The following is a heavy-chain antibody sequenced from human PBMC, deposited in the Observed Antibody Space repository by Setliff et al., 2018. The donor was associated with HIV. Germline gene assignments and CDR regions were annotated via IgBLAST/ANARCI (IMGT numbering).Heavy chain of an antibody. V-gene: IGHV5-51*01. CDR2: IYPGDSDV. J-gene: IGHJ3*02. Sequence: GESLKISCQGSGYSFTSHWIVWVRQKPGKGLEWMGIIYPGDSDVRFSPSFRGQVTISTNTSISTVSLQWNTLKASDTAMYFCARGIGFTRRYDAFDIWGQGTMGTVSS. CDR3: ARGIGFTRRYDAFDI. CDR1: GYSFTSHW. D-gene: IGHD3-9*01.